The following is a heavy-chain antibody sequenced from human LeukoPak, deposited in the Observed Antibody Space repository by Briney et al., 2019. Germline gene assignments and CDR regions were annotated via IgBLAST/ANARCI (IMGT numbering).Heavy chain of an antibody. D-gene: IGHD3-16*01. CDR1: GYTFTVYY. CDR2: INPNSGGT. J-gene: IGHJ6*03. V-gene: IGHV1-2*02. CDR3: ARGGRGSYYYYMDV. Sequence: ASGKVSRMASGYTFTVYYMHWVRPAPGPGLGGRGLINPNSGGTNYAQKFQGRVTMTRDTSISTAYMELSRLRSDDTAVYYCARGGRGSYYYYMDVWGKGTTVTVSS.